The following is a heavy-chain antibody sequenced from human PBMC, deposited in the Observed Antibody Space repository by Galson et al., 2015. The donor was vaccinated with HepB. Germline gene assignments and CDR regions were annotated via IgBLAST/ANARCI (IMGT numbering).Heavy chain of an antibody. CDR2: INAGNGNT. V-gene: IGHV1-3*01. J-gene: IGHJ6*03. CDR1: GYTFTSYA. Sequence: SVKVSCKASGYTFTSYAMHWVRQAPGQRLEWMGWINAGNGNTKYSQKFQGRVTITRDTSASTAYMELSSLRSEDTAVYYCARLARMGYYYYMDVWGKGTTVTVSS. CDR3: ARLARMGYYYYMDV. D-gene: IGHD2-8*01.